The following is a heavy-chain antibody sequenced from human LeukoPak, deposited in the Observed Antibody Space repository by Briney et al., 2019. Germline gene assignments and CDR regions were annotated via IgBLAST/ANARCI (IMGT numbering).Heavy chain of an antibody. D-gene: IGHD2-15*01. CDR2: IWYDGSNK. Sequence: PGGSLRLSCAASGFTFSSYGMHWVRQAPGKGLEWVAVIWYDGSNKYYADSVKGRFTISRDNSKNTLYLQMNSLRAEDTAVYYCAREEYCSGGSCYEGGDYYYGMDVWGQGTTVTVSS. V-gene: IGHV3-33*01. CDR1: GFTFSSYG. J-gene: IGHJ6*02. CDR3: AREEYCSGGSCYEGGDYYYGMDV.